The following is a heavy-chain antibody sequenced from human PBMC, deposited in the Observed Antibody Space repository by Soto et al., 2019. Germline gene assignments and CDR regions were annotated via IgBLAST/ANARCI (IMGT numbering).Heavy chain of an antibody. V-gene: IGHV1-18*01. J-gene: IGHJ6*02. CDR3: AKAYYYSSGNVLGYGMDV. Sequence: GASVKVSCKASGYTFTSYGISWVRQAPGQGLEWKGWISAYNGNTNYAQKLQGRVTMTTDTSTSKAYMELRSLRSDDTALFYFAKAYYYSSGNVLGYGMDVWGQGTTVTSP. CDR2: ISAYNGNT. D-gene: IGHD3-22*01. CDR1: GYTFTSYG.